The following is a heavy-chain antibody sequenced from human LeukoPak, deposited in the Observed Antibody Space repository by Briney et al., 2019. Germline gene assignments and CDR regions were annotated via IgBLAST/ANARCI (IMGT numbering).Heavy chain of an antibody. J-gene: IGHJ3*02. CDR2: ISWSSGII. D-gene: IGHD3-3*01. V-gene: IGHV3-9*01. CDR3: AKDTGRPTDAITMQDNAFDI. CDR1: GFTFDDHG. Sequence: GGSLRLSCAASGFTFDDHGMHWVRQAPGKGLEWVSGISWSSGIIGYADSVKGRFTISRDNAKNSLYLQMDSLRAEDTALYYCAKDTGRPTDAITMQDNAFDIWGQGTMVTVSS.